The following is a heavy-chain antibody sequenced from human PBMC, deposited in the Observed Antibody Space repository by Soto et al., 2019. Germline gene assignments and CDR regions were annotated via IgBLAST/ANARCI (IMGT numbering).Heavy chain of an antibody. V-gene: IGHV3-30-3*01. J-gene: IGHJ4*02. Sequence: QVQLVESGGGVVQPGRSLRLSCAASGFTFSSYAMHWVRQAPSKGLAWVAVISYDGSNKYYADSVKGRFTISRDNSKNTLYLQMNSLRAEDRAVYYCAVIAVAGTTVDYWGQGTLVTVSS. D-gene: IGHD6-19*01. CDR3: AVIAVAGTTVDY. CDR1: GFTFSSYA. CDR2: ISYDGSNK.